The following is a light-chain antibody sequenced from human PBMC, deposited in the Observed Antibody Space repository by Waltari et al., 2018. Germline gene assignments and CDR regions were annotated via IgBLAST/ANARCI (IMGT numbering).Light chain of an antibody. J-gene: IGLJ3*02. Sequence: GQSITISCTGTSSDVGGYNYVSWYQQHPGKAPKLMIYDVSNRPSGVSNRFSGSKSGNTASLTISGLQAEDEADYYCSSYTSSSTPWVFGGGTKLTVL. CDR1: SSDVGGYNY. V-gene: IGLV2-14*04. CDR3: SSYTSSSTPWV. CDR2: DVS.